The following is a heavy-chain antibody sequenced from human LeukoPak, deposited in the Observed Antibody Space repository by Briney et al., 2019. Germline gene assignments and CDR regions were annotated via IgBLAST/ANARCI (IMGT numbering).Heavy chain of an antibody. CDR2: IYTSGTT. CDR3: AREFTS. J-gene: IGHJ5*02. V-gene: IGHV4-4*07. CDR1: GGFISSYY. Sequence: SETLSLTCTVSGGFISSYYWSWIRQPAGKGLEWIGRIYTSGTTNYNPSLKSRVTMSIDTSKNQFSLNLGSETAADTAVYYCAREFTSWGQGTLVTVSS.